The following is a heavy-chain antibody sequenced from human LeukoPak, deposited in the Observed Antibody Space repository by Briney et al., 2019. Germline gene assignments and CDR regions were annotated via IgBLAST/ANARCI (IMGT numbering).Heavy chain of an antibody. J-gene: IGHJ4*02. CDR3: ARVGQLGFDY. CDR1: GFTFSSYA. V-gene: IGHV3-64*01. CDR2: ISSNGDGT. Sequence: GGSLRLSCAASGFTFSSYAMHWVRQAPGKGLEYVSAISSNGDGTYYANSVKGRFTISRDNSKNTLYLQIGSLRAEDMAVYYCARVGQLGFDYWGQGTLVTVSS. D-gene: IGHD6-6*01.